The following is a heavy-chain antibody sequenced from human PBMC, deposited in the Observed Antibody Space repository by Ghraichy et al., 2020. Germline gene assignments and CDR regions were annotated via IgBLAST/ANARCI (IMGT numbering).Heavy chain of an antibody. J-gene: IGHJ3*02. D-gene: IGHD5-12*01. CDR2: ISSSSSTI. V-gene: IGHV3-48*02. Sequence: LSLTCAASGFTFSSYSMNWVRQAPGKGLEWVSYISSSSSTIYYADSVKGRFTISRDNAKNSLYLQMNSLRDEDTAVYYCARGDVDIVATAPFDIWGQGTMVTVSS. CDR1: GFTFSSYS. CDR3: ARGDVDIVATAPFDI.